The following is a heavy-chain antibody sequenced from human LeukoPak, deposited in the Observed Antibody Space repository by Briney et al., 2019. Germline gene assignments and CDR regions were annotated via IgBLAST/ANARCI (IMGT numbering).Heavy chain of an antibody. D-gene: IGHD3/OR15-3a*01. CDR3: ARVPSPRGHPPDN. Sequence: GGSLRLSCAASGFTFSSYAMHWVRQAPGKGLEWVAVISYDGSNKYYADSVKGRFTISRDNSKNTLYLQMNSLRAEDTAVYYCARVPSPRGHPPDNWGQGTLVTVSS. CDR1: GFTFSSYA. CDR2: ISYDGSNK. V-gene: IGHV3-30*04. J-gene: IGHJ4*02.